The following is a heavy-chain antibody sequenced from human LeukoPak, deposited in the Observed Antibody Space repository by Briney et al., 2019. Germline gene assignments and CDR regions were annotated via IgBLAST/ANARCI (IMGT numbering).Heavy chain of an antibody. J-gene: IGHJ6*02. V-gene: IGHV3-23*01. CDR2: ISGSGGST. CDR1: GFTFSSYA. D-gene: IGHD1-26*01. CDR3: AKIPVGNYYYYGVDV. Sequence: GGSLRLSCAASGFTFSSYAMSWVRQAPGKGLEWVSAISGSGGSTYYADSVKGRFTISRDNSKNTLYLQVNSLRAEDTAVYYCAKIPVGNYYYYGVDVWGQGTTVTVSS.